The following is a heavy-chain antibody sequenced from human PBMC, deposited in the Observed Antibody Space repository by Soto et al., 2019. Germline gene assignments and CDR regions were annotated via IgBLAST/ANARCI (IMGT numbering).Heavy chain of an antibody. Sequence: EVPLVESGGGLVQPGGSLKLSCAASGFTFSGSAMHWVRQASGKGLEWVGRIRSKANSYATAYAASVKGRFTISRDDSKNTAYLQMNSLKTEDTAVYYCTRHTLDNWNYPRPNYGMDVWGQGTTVTVSS. CDR2: IRSKANSYAT. CDR1: GFTFSGSA. CDR3: TRHTLDNWNYPRPNYGMDV. V-gene: IGHV3-73*02. D-gene: IGHD1-7*01. J-gene: IGHJ6*02.